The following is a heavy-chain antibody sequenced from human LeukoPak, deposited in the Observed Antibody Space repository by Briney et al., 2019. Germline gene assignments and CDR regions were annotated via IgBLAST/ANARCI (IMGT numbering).Heavy chain of an antibody. CDR1: GYTFTGYY. CDR3: AREDDVDTSMVAGCLDY. V-gene: IGHV1-2*02. Sequence: ASVKVSCKASGYTFTGYYIHWVRQAPGQGLEWMAWINPNSGATNYAQKFQGRVTMTRDTSISTADMELSRLRSDDTALYYCAREDDVDTSMVAGCLDYWGQGTLVTVSS. J-gene: IGHJ4*02. CDR2: INPNSGAT. D-gene: IGHD5-18*01.